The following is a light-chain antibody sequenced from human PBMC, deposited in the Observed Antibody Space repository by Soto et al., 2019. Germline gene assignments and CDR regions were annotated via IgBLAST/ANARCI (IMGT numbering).Light chain of an antibody. CDR3: QQYGXXXXT. Sequence: DIVLTQSPDTLSLSPGERATLSCRASQSVSSNYLAWYQQKPGQAPRLLIYGASTRATGIPDRFSGSGSGTDFTLTXXXXXXXDFAVYYCQQYGXXXXTFGXG. J-gene: IGKJ2*01. V-gene: IGKV3-20*01. CDR2: GAS. CDR1: QSVSSNY.